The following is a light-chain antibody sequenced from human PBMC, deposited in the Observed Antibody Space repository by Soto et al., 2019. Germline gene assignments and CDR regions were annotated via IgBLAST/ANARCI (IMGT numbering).Light chain of an antibody. CDR1: QSVSSN. Sequence: EIVMTQSPATLSVSPGERATLSCRASQSVSSNLAWYQQKPGQAPRLFIYGASTRATGIPARFSGSGSGTEFTLTISSLQSEDFAVYYCQQYTDWPLSFGPGTKVDI. CDR2: GAS. V-gene: IGKV3-15*01. CDR3: QQYTDWPLS. J-gene: IGKJ3*01.